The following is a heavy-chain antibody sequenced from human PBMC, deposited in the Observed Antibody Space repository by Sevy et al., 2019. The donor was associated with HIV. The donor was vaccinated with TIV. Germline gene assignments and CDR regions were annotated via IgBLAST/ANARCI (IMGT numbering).Heavy chain of an antibody. CDR1: GYTFTGYY. Sequence: ASVKVSCKASGYTFTGYYMHWVQQAPGQGLEWMGRINPNRGGTNYAQKFQGRVTMTRDTSISTAYMELSRLRSDDTAVYYCARCPGYSGYDRLDYWGQRTLVTVSS. CDR2: INPNRGGT. V-gene: IGHV1-2*06. J-gene: IGHJ4*02. CDR3: ARCPGYSGYDRLDY. D-gene: IGHD5-12*01.